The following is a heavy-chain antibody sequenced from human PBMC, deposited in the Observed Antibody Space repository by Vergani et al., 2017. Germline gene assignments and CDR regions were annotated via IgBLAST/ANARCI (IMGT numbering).Heavy chain of an antibody. CDR2: IDPSDSYT. CDR3: ARRPETELLPDV. Sequence: EVQLVQCGAEVKKPGESLRISCKGSGYSFTSYWISWVRQMPGKGLEWMGRIDPSDSYTNYSPSFQGHVTISADKSISTAYLQWSSLKASDTAMYYCARRPETELLPDVWGQGTTVTVSS. V-gene: IGHV5-10-1*03. J-gene: IGHJ6*02. D-gene: IGHD1-7*01. CDR1: GYSFTSYW.